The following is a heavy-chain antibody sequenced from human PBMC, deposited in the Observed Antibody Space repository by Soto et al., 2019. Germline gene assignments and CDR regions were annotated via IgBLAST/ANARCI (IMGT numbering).Heavy chain of an antibody. CDR2: IYHSGST. V-gene: IGHV4-4*02. Sequence: PSETLSLTCAVSGGSISSSNWWSWVRQPPGKGLEWIGEIYHSGSTNYNPSLKSRVTISVDTSKNQFSLKLSSVTAADTAVYYCARQVAVATYATREFDYWGQGTLVTVSS. J-gene: IGHJ4*02. CDR1: GGSISSSNW. D-gene: IGHD6-19*01. CDR3: ARQVAVATYATREFDY.